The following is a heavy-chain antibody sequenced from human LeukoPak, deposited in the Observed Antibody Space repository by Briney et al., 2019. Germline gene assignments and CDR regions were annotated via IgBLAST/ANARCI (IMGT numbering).Heavy chain of an antibody. CDR2: ISSSSSYI. Sequence: GGSLRLSCAASGFTFSSYSMTWFRQAPGKGLEWVSSISSSSSYIYYADSVKGRFTISRDNAKNSLYLQMNSLRAEDTSVYYCARAADIVVVPAVISHYGMDVWGQGTTVTVSS. V-gene: IGHV3-21*01. CDR3: ARAADIVVVPAVISHYGMDV. J-gene: IGHJ6*02. D-gene: IGHD2-2*01. CDR1: GFTFSSYS.